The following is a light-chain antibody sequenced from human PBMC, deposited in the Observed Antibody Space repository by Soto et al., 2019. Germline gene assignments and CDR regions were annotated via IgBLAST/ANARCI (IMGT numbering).Light chain of an antibody. CDR2: DDN. J-gene: IGLJ3*02. CDR1: SSNIGAGYG. V-gene: IGLV1-40*01. Sequence: QSVLTQPPSVSGAPGQRVTISCTGSSSNIGAGYGVHWYQQLPGTAPKLLIYDDNSRPSGVPDRFSGSKSGTSASLAITGLQAADEADYYCQSYDNSLSGARVFGGGTKLTVL. CDR3: QSYDNSLSGARV.